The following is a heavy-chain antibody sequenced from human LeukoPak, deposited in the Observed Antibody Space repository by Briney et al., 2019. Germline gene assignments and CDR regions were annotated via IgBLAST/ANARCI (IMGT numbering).Heavy chain of an antibody. CDR2: ILRSGSFT. CDR1: GFTFSDFN. Sequence: PGGSLRLSCAASGFTFSDFNFNWVRQAPGKGLEWVASILRSGSFTYYADSVKGRFTISRDNSKNTLYLQMNSLRAEDTAVYYCARDSRPLRSDYYYYGMDVWGQGTTVTVSS. CDR3: ARDSRPLRSDYYYYGMDV. D-gene: IGHD3-3*01. V-gene: IGHV3-21*01. J-gene: IGHJ6*02.